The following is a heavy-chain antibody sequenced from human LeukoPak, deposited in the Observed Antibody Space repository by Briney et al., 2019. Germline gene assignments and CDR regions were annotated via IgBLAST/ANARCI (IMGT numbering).Heavy chain of an antibody. CDR1: GGSFSGYY. J-gene: IGHJ6*02. Sequence: SETLSLTCAVYGGSFSGYYWSWIRQPPGKGLEWIGEINHSGSTNYNPSLKSRVTISVDTSKNQFSLKLSPVTAADTAVYYCASLRLGELSFGDVWGQGTTVTVSS. V-gene: IGHV4-34*01. CDR2: INHSGST. D-gene: IGHD3-16*02. CDR3: ASLRLGELSFGDV.